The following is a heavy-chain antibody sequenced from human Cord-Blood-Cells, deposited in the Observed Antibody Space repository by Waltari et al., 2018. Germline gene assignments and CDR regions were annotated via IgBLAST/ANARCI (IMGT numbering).Heavy chain of an antibody. J-gene: IGHJ3*02. V-gene: IGHV3-53*02. CDR2: IYGGGST. CDR3: ASPYYYGSGRLGAFDI. Sequence: EVQLVETGGGLIQPGGSLRLSCAASGFTVSSNYMSWVRQAPGKGLEGVSVIYGGGSTYYADSVKGRFTISRDNSKNTLYLQMNSLRAEDTAVYYCASPYYYGSGRLGAFDIWGQGTMVTVSS. CDR1: GFTVSSNY. D-gene: IGHD3-10*01.